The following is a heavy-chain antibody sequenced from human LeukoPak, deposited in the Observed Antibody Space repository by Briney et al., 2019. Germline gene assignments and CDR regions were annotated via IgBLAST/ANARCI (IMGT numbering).Heavy chain of an antibody. CDR3: ARGSNWFDP. J-gene: IGHJ5*02. CDR2: IYYSGST. CDR1: GGSISSSSYY. D-gene: IGHD3-10*01. V-gene: IGHV4-39*07. Sequence: SETLSLTCTVSGGSISSSSYYWGWIRQPPGKGLEWIGSIYYSGSTYYNPSLKSRVTISVDTSKNQFSLKLSSVTPEDTAVYYCARGSNWFDPWGQETLVTVSS.